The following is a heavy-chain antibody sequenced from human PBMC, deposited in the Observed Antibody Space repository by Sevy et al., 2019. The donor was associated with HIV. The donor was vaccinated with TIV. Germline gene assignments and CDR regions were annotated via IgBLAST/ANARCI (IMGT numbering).Heavy chain of an antibody. Sequence: RGSLRLSCAASGFMLRTYAMSWVRQAPGKGLEWVSGISGSGDNTYYADSVKGHFTISRDNSKNTLYLQMNSLTADDTAVYFCAKDSSGWHYIDYWGQGTLVTVSS. V-gene: IGHV3-23*01. J-gene: IGHJ4*02. D-gene: IGHD6-19*01. CDR2: ISGSGDNT. CDR3: AKDSSGWHYIDY. CDR1: GFMLRTYA.